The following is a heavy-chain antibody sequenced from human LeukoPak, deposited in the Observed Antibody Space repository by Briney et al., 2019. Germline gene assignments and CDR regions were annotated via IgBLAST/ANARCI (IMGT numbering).Heavy chain of an antibody. V-gene: IGHV4-39*07. J-gene: IGHJ2*01. D-gene: IGHD6-13*01. CDR2: IYHSGST. Sequence: SETLSLTCTVSGGSISSSPYYWGWVRQPPGKGLEWIGSIYHSGSTNYNPSLKSRVTMSVDMSKNQFSLKLSSMIAADTAVYYCARVSSSWYQDWYFDLWGRGTLVTVPS. CDR1: GGSISSSPYY. CDR3: ARVSSSWYQDWYFDL.